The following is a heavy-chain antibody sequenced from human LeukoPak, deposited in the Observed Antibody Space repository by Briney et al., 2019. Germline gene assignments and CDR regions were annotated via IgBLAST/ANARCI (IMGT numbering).Heavy chain of an antibody. CDR2: INHSGST. CDR3: ARLSPELPLRYFDWSPRVDY. D-gene: IGHD3-9*01. V-gene: IGHV4-34*01. J-gene: IGHJ4*02. CDR1: GGSFSGYY. Sequence: PSETLSLTCAVYGGSFSGYYWSWIRQPPGKGVEWIGEINHSGSTNYNPSLKSRVTISVDTSKNQFSLKLSSVTAADTAVYYCARLSPELPLRYFDWSPRVDYWGQGTLVTVSS.